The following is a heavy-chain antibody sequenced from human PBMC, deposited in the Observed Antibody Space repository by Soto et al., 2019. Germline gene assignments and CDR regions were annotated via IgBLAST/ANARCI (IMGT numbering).Heavy chain of an antibody. Sequence: GESLKISCKGSGYSFASYWIGWVRQMPGKGLEWMGIIYPGDSDTRYSPSFQGQVTISPDKSISTAYLQWSSLKASDTAMYYCARRGRNPEGYSGYDLDYWGQGTLVTVSS. CDR3: ARRGRNPEGYSGYDLDY. CDR1: GYSFASYW. CDR2: IYPGDSDT. D-gene: IGHD5-12*01. V-gene: IGHV5-51*01. J-gene: IGHJ4*02.